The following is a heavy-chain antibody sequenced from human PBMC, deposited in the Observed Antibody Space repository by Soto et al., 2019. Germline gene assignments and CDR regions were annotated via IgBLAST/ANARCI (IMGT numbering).Heavy chain of an antibody. CDR3: ARPYCSGGTCYSYFDY. D-gene: IGHD2-15*01. Sequence: EVQLVEFGGGLVQPGGSLRLSCAASGFTFSSYWMHWVRQAPGKGLVWVSRIDSDGSTTSYADSVKGRFTIARDNAKNTLYLQMNNLRAEDTAVYYCARPYCSGGTCYSYFDYWGQGILVTVSS. CDR1: GFTFSSYW. CDR2: IDSDGSTT. V-gene: IGHV3-74*01. J-gene: IGHJ4*02.